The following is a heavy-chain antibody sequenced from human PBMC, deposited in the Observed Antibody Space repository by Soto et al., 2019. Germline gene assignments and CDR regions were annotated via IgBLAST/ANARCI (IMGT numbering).Heavy chain of an antibody. D-gene: IGHD6-19*01. V-gene: IGHV3-33*01. J-gene: IGHJ5*01. CDR3: ARDQAERVAAPIDNNGLSNWFDS. CDR2: IWYDGVYK. Sequence: QVKVVESGGGVVQPGRSLRLSCAASGFTFSNYGMHWVRQAPGKGLEWLAAIWYDGVYKHYADSVKGRFSTSRDNSKNTVYLQMNSLRAEDTAVYYCARDQAERVAAPIDNNGLSNWFDSWGQGTLVTVSS. CDR1: GFTFSNYG.